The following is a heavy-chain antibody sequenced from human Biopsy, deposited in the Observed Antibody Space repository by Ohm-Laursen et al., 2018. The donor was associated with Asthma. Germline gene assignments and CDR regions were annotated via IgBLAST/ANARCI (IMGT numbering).Heavy chain of an antibody. CDR2: VSHTGST. V-gene: IGHV4-59*11. J-gene: IGHJ6*02. CDR3: ARDRMPTIIPDPYYYHGIDV. D-gene: IGHD2-21*01. CDR1: GGSIRSHD. Sequence: SETLSLTCAVSGGSIRSHDWTWIRLPPGKGLEYIGDVSHTGSTNYNPSLKSRVTMSLDTSKNQSSLRLTSVTPADTAVYYCARDRMPTIIPDPYYYHGIDVWGQGTTVTVSS.